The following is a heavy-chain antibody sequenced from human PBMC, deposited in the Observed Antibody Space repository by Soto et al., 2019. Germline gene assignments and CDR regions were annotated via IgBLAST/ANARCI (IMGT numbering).Heavy chain of an antibody. D-gene: IGHD2-2*01. J-gene: IGHJ6*02. CDR2: IYYSGST. Sequence: SETLSLTCTVCGGSISSYYWSWIRQAPGKGLEWIGYIYYSGSTNSNPSLKRRVTISVDTSKNQFSLKLSSVTAAETAVYYCARRAVVPDAMSCYGMDVWGQGTTVTVSS. CDR3: ARRAVVPDAMSCYGMDV. CDR1: GGSISSYY. V-gene: IGHV4-59*01.